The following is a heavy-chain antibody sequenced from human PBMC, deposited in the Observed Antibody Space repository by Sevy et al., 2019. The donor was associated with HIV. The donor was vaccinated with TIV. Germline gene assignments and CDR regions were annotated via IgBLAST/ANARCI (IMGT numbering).Heavy chain of an antibody. V-gene: IGHV4-39*02. CDR2: VYNGGET. CDR1: GASMRSSHY. Sequence: SETLSLTCSVSGASMRSSHYWGWIRQPPGKGLEWIGSVYNGGETFYTPSLKTRVTISIDTSKSHFSLTLTSLAATDTAVYYRARLPQWLGPSFDTWGQGNLVTVSS. D-gene: IGHD6-19*01. CDR3: ARLPQWLGPSFDT. J-gene: IGHJ4*02.